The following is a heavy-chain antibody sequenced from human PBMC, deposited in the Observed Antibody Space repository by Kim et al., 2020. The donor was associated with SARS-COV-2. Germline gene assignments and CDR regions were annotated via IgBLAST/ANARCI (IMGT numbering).Heavy chain of an antibody. D-gene: IGHD1-1*01. CDR2: VSYDGSNK. Sequence: GGSLRLSCAASGFTFSSYGMHWVRQAPGKGLEWVAVVSYDGSNKYYADSVKGRFTISRDNSKNTLYLQMNSLRAEDTAVYYCAKGHGTRVAFDIWGQGTMVTVSS. CDR3: AKGHGTRVAFDI. CDR1: GFTFSSYG. J-gene: IGHJ3*02. V-gene: IGHV3-30*18.